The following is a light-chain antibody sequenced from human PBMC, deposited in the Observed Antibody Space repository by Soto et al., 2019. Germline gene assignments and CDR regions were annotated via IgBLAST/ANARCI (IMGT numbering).Light chain of an antibody. CDR3: LQYYDYRT. CDR1: QSINSL. CDR2: KAS. J-gene: IGKJ1*01. Sequence: DIQITQSPSTLSASVGDRVTITCRASQSINSLLAWFQQKPGKAPEILIYKASSLESGVPSRFSGSGSGTEFTLTISSLQPDDSETYYCLQYYDYRTFGQGTKVDIK. V-gene: IGKV1-5*03.